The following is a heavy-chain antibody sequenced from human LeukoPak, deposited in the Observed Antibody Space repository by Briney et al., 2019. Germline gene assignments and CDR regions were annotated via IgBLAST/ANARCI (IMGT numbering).Heavy chain of an antibody. CDR2: INPNSGGT. CDR1: GYTFTGYY. CDR3: ARRDGSGQAPYYFDY. D-gene: IGHD3-10*01. J-gene: IGHJ4*02. Sequence: EASVKVSCKASGYTFTGYYMHWVRQAPGQGLEWMGWINPNSGGTNYAQKFQGRVTMTRDTSISTAYMELSRLRSDDTAVYYCARRDGSGQAPYYFDYWGQGTLVTVSS. V-gene: IGHV1-2*02.